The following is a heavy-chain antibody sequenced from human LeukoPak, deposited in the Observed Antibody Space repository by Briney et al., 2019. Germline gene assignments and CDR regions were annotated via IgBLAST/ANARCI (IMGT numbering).Heavy chain of an antibody. CDR3: AKDPLKAVLWFGELSNDAFDI. CDR2: ISSSGSTI. D-gene: IGHD3-10*01. CDR1: GFTFSSYE. Sequence: PGGSLRLSCAASGFTFSSYEMNWVRQAPGKGLEWVSYISSSGSTIYYADSVKGRFTISRDNAKNSLYLQMNSLRAEDTAVYYCAKDPLKAVLWFGELSNDAFDIWGQGTMVTVSS. V-gene: IGHV3-48*03. J-gene: IGHJ3*02.